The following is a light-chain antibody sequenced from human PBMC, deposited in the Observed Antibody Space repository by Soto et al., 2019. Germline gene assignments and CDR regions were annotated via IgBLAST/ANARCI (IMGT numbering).Light chain of an antibody. CDR2: GAS. CDR3: QQYNNWPPIT. V-gene: IGKV3-15*01. CDR1: QSVSSS. J-gene: IGKJ5*01. Sequence: EIVITQTPATLSVSPGERATLSCRASQSVSSSLAWYQQNPGQAPRLIIYGASTRATGIPARFSGSGSGAEFTLTISRLQSEDFAVYYCQQYNNWPPITFGQGTRLEIK.